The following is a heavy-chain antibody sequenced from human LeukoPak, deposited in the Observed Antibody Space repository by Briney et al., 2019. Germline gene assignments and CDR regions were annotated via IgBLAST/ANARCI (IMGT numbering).Heavy chain of an antibody. CDR1: GGTFGSYA. Sequence: SVKVSCKASGGTFGSYAISWVRQAPGQGLEWMGRIIPILGIANYAQKFQGRVTITADKSTSTAYMELSSLRSEDTAVYYCARGPANDYRNWFDPWGQGTLVTVSS. V-gene: IGHV1-69*04. D-gene: IGHD4-11*01. J-gene: IGHJ5*02. CDR2: IIPILGIA. CDR3: ARGPANDYRNWFDP.